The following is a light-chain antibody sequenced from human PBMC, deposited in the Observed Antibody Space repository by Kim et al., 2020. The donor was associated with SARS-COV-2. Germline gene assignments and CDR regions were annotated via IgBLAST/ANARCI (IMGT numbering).Light chain of an antibody. CDR2: DND. V-gene: IGLV1-51*01. CDR1: RSNIGNNP. CDR3: ATWDSSLSVGV. Sequence: QSVLTQPPSVSAAPGHKVTISCSGSRSNIGNNPVSWYQQFPGTAPRLITCDNDKRPSGIPDRFSSSKSGTSATLGITGLRTGDEADYYCATWDSSLSVGVFGGGTQLTVL. J-gene: IGLJ3*02.